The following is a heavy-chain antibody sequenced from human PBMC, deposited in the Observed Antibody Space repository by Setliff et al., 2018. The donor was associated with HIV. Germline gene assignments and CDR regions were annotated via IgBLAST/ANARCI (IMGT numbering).Heavy chain of an antibody. J-gene: IGHJ4*02. CDR1: GFSLSTSGVA. Sequence: SGPTLVNPTQTLTLTCTFSGFSLSTSGVAVAWIRQPPGKALEWLALIYWDDDKHYSPSLKSRLTITKDTSKNQVVLTMTTMDPVDTATYYCAHQELGYCSGGSCPPPHAFDYWGQGTLVTVSS. CDR2: IYWDDDK. V-gene: IGHV2-5*02. CDR3: AHQELGYCSGGSCPPPHAFDY. D-gene: IGHD2-15*01.